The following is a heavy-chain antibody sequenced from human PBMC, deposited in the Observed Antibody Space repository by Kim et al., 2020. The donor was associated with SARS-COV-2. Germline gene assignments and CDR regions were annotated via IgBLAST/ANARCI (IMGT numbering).Heavy chain of an antibody. Sequence: VKGRFTISRDNSENTLYLQMNSLSAEDTAMYYCARHKGAISGSSSFYFDYWGQGTLVTVSS. CDR3: ARHKGAISGSSSFYFDY. D-gene: IGHD1-26*01. V-gene: IGHV3-66*04. J-gene: IGHJ4*02.